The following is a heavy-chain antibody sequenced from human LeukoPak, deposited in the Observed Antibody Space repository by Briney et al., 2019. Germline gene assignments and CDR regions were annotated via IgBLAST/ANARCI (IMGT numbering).Heavy chain of an antibody. Sequence: SETLSLTCAVYGGSFSGYYWSWIRQPPGKGLEWIGEINHSGSTNYNPCLKSRVTISVDASKHQFPLKLSSVTAADTAVYYCARGRSTYDFWSGYRYYCDYWGQGTLVTVSS. CDR2: INHSGST. D-gene: IGHD3-3*01. J-gene: IGHJ4*02. CDR1: GGSFSGYY. CDR3: ARGRSTYDFWSGYRYYCDY. V-gene: IGHV4-34*01.